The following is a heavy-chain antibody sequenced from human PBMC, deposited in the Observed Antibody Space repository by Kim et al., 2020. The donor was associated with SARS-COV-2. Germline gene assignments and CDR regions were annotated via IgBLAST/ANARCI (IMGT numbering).Heavy chain of an antibody. CDR3: ANADCQHHDFWSGHCNGFYFDY. Sequence: GGSLRLSCEVSRFTFSNYGMSWVRQAPGKGLEWVSAITSRGEKTYYADSVKGRFTISRDNSKKTLWLQMTSLRADDTAVYYCANADCQHHDFWSGHCNGFYFDYWGQGSPVTVSS. D-gene: IGHD3-3*01. J-gene: IGHJ4*02. CDR2: ITSRGEKT. V-gene: IGHV3-23*01. CDR1: RFTFSNYG.